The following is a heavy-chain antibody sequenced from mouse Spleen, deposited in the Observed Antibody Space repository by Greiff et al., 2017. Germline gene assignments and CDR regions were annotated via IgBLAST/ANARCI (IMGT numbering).Heavy chain of an antibody. J-gene: IGHJ3*01. Sequence: EVKVVESEGGLVQPGSSMKLSCTASGFTFSDYYMAWVRQVPEKGLEWVANINYDGSSTYYLDSLKSRFIISRDNAKNILYLQMSSLKSEDTATYYCARAGWLLPWFAYWGQGTLVTVSA. CDR2: INYDGSST. V-gene: IGHV5-16*01. CDR3: ARAGWLLPWFAY. D-gene: IGHD2-3*01. CDR1: GFTFSDYY.